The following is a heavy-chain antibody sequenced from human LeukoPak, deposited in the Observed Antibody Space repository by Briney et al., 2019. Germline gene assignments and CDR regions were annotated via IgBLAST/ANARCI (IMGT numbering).Heavy chain of an antibody. Sequence: ASETLSLTCTVSGGSISSGSYYWSWIRQPAGKGLEWIGRIYTSGSTNYNPSLKSRVTISVDTSKNQFSLKLSSVTAADTAVYYCARASYYDSSGYCPDYWGQGTLVTVSS. CDR3: ARASYYDSSGYCPDY. CDR2: IYTSGST. V-gene: IGHV4-61*02. D-gene: IGHD3-22*01. CDR1: GGSISSGSYY. J-gene: IGHJ4*02.